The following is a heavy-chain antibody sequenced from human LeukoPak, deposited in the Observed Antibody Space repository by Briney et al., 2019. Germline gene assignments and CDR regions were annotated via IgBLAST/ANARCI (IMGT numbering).Heavy chain of an antibody. CDR1: GYTFTGYY. CDR3: ARDSSSPPFDI. V-gene: IGHV1-46*01. Sequence: ASVKVSCKASGYTFTGYYMHWVRQAPGQGLEWMGIINPSSGSTSYAQKFQGRVTMTRGTSTSTVYMELSSLRSEDTAVYYCARDSSSPPFDIWGQGTMVTVSS. D-gene: IGHD6-13*01. CDR2: INPSSGST. J-gene: IGHJ3*02.